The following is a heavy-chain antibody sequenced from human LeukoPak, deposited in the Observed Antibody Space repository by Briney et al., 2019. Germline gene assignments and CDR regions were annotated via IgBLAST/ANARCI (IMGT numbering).Heavy chain of an antibody. CDR3: ARTTVTEGGNWFDP. CDR1: GYTFTSYD. Sequence: ASVKVSCKASGYTFTSYDISWVRQAPGQGLEWMGWISAYNGITDYAHQVQGRVTMTTDISTRTAYMELRSLRSDDTAVYYCARTTVTEGGNWFDPWGQGTLVTVSS. V-gene: IGHV1-18*01. D-gene: IGHD4-17*01. CDR2: ISAYNGIT. J-gene: IGHJ5*02.